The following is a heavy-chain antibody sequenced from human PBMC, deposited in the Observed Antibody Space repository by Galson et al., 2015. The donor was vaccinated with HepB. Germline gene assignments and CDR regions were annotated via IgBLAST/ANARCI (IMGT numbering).Heavy chain of an antibody. CDR1: GFTFSSYA. D-gene: IGHD2-2*01. Sequence: SLRLSCAASGFTFSSYAMSWVRQVPGKGLEWVSAISGNGGSTDYADSVEGRFTISRDNSKNTLYLQMNSLSAEDTAVYYCAKDAAMDSIELYYFDYWGQGTLVTVSS. V-gene: IGHV3-23*01. J-gene: IGHJ4*02. CDR2: ISGNGGST. CDR3: AKDAAMDSIELYYFDY.